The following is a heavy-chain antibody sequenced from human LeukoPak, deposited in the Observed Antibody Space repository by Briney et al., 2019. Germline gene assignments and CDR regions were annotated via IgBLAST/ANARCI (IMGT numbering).Heavy chain of an antibody. Sequence: GGSLRLSCAASGFTFSSYEMNWVRQAPGKGREWVSYISSSGSTIYYADSGKGRFTISRDNAKNSLYLQMNRLRAEDTAVYYCARAYPELLWFGEQDYYFDYWGQGTLVTVSS. J-gene: IGHJ4*02. CDR3: ARAYPELLWFGEQDYYFDY. D-gene: IGHD3-10*01. CDR2: ISSSGSTI. CDR1: GFTFSSYE. V-gene: IGHV3-48*03.